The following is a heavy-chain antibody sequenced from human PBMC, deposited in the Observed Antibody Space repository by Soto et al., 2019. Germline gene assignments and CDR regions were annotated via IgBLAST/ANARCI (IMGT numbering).Heavy chain of an antibody. CDR2: ISAYNGNT. CDR3: ARDGPYSGSYFYFDY. Sequence: QVQLVQSGAEVKKPGASVKVSCKASGYTFTSYGISWVRQALGQGLEWMGWISAYNGNTNYAQKLQGRVTITTDTSTSTACMELRSLRSDDTAVYYCARDGPYSGSYFYFDYWGQGTLVTVSS. CDR1: GYTFTSYG. D-gene: IGHD1-26*01. V-gene: IGHV1-18*01. J-gene: IGHJ4*02.